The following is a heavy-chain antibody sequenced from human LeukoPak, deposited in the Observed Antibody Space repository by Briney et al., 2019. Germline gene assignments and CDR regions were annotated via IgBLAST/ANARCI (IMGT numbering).Heavy chain of an antibody. J-gene: IGHJ4*02. Sequence: SETLSLTCTVSGGSISSYYWSWIRQPPGKGLEWIGDIYYSGSTNYNPSLKSRVTISVDTSKNQFSLKLSSVTAADTAGYYCATGHPGRAATGLDYWGQGTLVTVSS. CDR1: GGSISSYY. D-gene: IGHD6-13*01. CDR3: ATGHPGRAATGLDY. V-gene: IGHV4-59*01. CDR2: IYYSGST.